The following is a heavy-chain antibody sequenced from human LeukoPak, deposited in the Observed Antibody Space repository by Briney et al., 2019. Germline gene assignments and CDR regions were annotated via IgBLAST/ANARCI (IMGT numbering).Heavy chain of an antibody. CDR2: IYYSGST. CDR1: GGSISSGDYY. CDR3: ASRVVVPAAPFDY. V-gene: IGHV4-30-4*01. Sequence: SQTLSLTCTVSGGSISSGDYYWSWLRQPPGKGLEWIGYIYYSGSTYYNPSLKSRVTISVDTSKNQFSLKLSSVTAADTAVYYCASRVVVPAAPFDYWGQGTLVTVSS. J-gene: IGHJ4*02. D-gene: IGHD2-2*01.